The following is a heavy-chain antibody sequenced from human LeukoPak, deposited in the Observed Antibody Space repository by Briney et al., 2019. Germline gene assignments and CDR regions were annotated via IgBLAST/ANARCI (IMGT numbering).Heavy chain of an antibody. CDR3: ARDRGRVAGEYFDY. D-gene: IGHD6-19*01. V-gene: IGHV3-48*02. CDR2: ISSSSSTI. CDR1: GFTFSSYS. Sequence: GGSLRLSCAASGFTFSSYSMNWVRQAPGKGLEWVSYISSSSSTIYYADSVKGRFTISRDNAKNSLYLQMNSLGDEDTAVYYCARDRGRVAGEYFDYWGQGTLVTASS. J-gene: IGHJ4*02.